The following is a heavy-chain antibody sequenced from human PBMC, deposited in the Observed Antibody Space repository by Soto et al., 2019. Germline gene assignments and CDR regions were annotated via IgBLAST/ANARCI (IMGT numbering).Heavy chain of an antibody. CDR1: GFTFTSSA. D-gene: IGHD2-15*01. CDR3: AADGGLCYAFDI. Sequence: SVKVSCKASGFTFTSSAVQWVRQARGQRLEWIGWIVVGSGNTNYAQKFQERVTITRDMSTSTAYMELSSLRSEDTAVYYWAADGGLCYAFDIWGQGTLVTVSS. J-gene: IGHJ3*02. V-gene: IGHV1-58*01. CDR2: IVVGSGNT.